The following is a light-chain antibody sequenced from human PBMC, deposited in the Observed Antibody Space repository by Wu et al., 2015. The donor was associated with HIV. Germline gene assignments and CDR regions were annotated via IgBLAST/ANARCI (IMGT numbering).Light chain of an antibody. J-gene: IGKJ5*01. Sequence: AIQLTQSPSSLSASVGDRVTITCRASQGISSYLAWYQQEPGKAPKLLIYAASTLQSGVPARFSGSGSGTDFALTISSLQPEDFATYYCLQDYTYPRITFGQGTRLEIK. CDR3: LQDYTYPRIT. CDR1: QGISSY. CDR2: AAS. V-gene: IGKV1-6*01.